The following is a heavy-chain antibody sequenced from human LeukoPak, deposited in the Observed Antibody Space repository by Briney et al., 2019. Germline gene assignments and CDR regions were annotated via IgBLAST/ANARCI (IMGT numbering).Heavy chain of an antibody. V-gene: IGHV3-23*01. CDR3: AKGYTYSDY. Sequence: PGGSLRLSCAASGFTFSTYGMSWVRQAPGKGLKWVSGISGSGGSTYYADSVKGRFTISRDNSKNTLYLLMNSLRAEDTAVYYCAKGYTYSDYWGQGTLVTVSS. CDR1: GFTFSTYG. D-gene: IGHD5-12*01. J-gene: IGHJ4*02. CDR2: ISGSGGST.